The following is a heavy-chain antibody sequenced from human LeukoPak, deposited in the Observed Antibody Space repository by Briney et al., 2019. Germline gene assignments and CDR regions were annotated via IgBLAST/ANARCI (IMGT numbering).Heavy chain of an antibody. CDR1: GGSFSGYY. CDR2: INHSGST. V-gene: IGHV4-34*01. Sequence: PSETLSLTCAVYGGSFSGYYWSWIRQPPGKGLEWIGEINHSGSTNYNPSLKSRVTISVDTSKNQFSLKLSSVTAADTAVYYCARSGHTWGQGTLVTVSS. CDR3: ARSGHT. J-gene: IGHJ5*02. D-gene: IGHD2-21*01.